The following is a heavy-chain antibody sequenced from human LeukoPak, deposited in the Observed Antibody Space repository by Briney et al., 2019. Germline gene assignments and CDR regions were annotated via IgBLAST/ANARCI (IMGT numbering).Heavy chain of an antibody. CDR2: IQFDGSNK. Sequence: PGGSLRLSCAASGFPFSNYGMHWVRQAPGKGLEWLTFIQFDGSNKLYADSVKGRFTVSRDTSKNTVYLQMTSLRVEDTAVYYCAKENDFWSGPEGWGQGTLVTVSS. CDR3: AKENDFWSGPEG. D-gene: IGHD3-3*01. V-gene: IGHV3-30*02. J-gene: IGHJ4*02. CDR1: GFPFSNYG.